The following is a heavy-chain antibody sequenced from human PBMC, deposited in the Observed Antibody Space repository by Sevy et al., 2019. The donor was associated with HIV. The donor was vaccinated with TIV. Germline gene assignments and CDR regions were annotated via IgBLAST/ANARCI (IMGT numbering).Heavy chain of an antibody. V-gene: IGHV4-59*01. CDR1: NGSISDYY. J-gene: IGHJ5*02. CDR3: ARREDNWFDP. CDR2: IYYTGST. D-gene: IGHD1-26*01. Sequence: SETLSLTCTVSNGSISDYYWSWIRQPPGKGLEWIGYIYYTGSTNYNPSLKSRVTISIDTSKSQFSLKLGSVTAADTAVYFCARREDNWFDPWGQGTLVTVSS.